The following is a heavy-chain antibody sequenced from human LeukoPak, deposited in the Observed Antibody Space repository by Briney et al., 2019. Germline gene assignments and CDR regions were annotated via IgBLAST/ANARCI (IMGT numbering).Heavy chain of an antibody. CDR1: GYTFTSYD. D-gene: IGHD2-21*02. Sequence: GASVKVSCKASGYTFTSYDINWVRQATGQGLEWMGWMNPNSGNTGYAQKFQGRVTMTRNTSISTAYMELSSLRSEDTAVYYCARGVGGYCVGDCSPFDYWGQGTLVTVAS. V-gene: IGHV1-8*01. CDR2: MNPNSGNT. CDR3: ARGVGGYCVGDCSPFDY. J-gene: IGHJ4*02.